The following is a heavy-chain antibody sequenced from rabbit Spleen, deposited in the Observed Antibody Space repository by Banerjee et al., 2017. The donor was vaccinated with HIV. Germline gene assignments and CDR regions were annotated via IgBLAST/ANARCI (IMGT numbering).Heavy chain of an antibody. CDR2: INVGSSGST. CDR3: ARDTGTSFSTYGMDL. J-gene: IGHJ6*01. CDR1: GVSFSGSSY. D-gene: IGHD8-1*01. Sequence: QEQLVESGGDLVKPGASLTLTCIASGVSFSGSSYMCWVRQAPGKGLEWIACINVGSSGSTYYASWAKGRFTISKASSTTVTLQMTSLTAADTATYFCARDTGTSFSTYGMDLWGPGHPGHRL. V-gene: IGHV1S45*01.